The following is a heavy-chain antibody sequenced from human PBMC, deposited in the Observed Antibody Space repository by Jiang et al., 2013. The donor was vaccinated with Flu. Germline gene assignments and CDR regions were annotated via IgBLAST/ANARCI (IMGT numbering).Heavy chain of an antibody. CDR3: AKTKSMTTVRSTFYFDY. J-gene: IGHJ4*02. CDR1: GFTFSSYG. Sequence: QLLESGGGVVQPGRSLRLSCAASGFTFSSYGMHWVRQAPGKGLEWVAVISYDGSNKYYADSVKGRFTISRDNSKNTLYLQMNSLRAEDTAVYYCAKTKSMTTVRSTFYFDYWGQGTLVTVSS. CDR2: ISYDGSNK. D-gene: IGHD4-17*01. V-gene: IGHV3-30*18.